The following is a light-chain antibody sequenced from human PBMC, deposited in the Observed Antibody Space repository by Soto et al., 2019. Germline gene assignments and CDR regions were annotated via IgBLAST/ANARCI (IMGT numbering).Light chain of an antibody. J-gene: IGKJ2*01. V-gene: IGKV3-20*01. CDR2: GAS. Sequence: DIVLTQSPGTLSLSPGERSTLSCRASQIISSTYLGWYQQKPGQAPRLLIYGASSRATGIPDRFSGSGSGTDFTLNISRLEPEDVAVYYCQHYGTSLYTFGQGTKLEIK. CDR1: QIISSTY. CDR3: QHYGTSLYT.